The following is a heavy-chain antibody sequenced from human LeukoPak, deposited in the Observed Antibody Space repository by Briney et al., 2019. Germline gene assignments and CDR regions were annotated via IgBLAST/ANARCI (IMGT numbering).Heavy chain of an antibody. CDR2: IIPIFGTA. V-gene: IGHV1-69*05. CDR3: ARDLGPLRYFGWQTKVGGAFDI. D-gene: IGHD3-9*01. Sequence: SVKVSCKASGYTFTSYGISWVRQAPGQGLEWMGGIIPIFGTANYAQKFQGRVTITTDESTSTAYMELSSLRSEDTAVYYCARDLGPLRYFGWQTKVGGAFDIWGQGTMVTVSS. CDR1: GYTFTSYG. J-gene: IGHJ3*02.